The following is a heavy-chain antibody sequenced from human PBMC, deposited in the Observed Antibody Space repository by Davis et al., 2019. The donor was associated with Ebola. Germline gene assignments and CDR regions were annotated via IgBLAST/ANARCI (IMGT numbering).Heavy chain of an antibody. J-gene: IGHJ6*02. CDR3: ARTSTRLDV. CDR1: GFTFSSYA. V-gene: IGHV3-7*03. Sequence: GGSLRLSCAASGFTFSSYAMSWVRQAPGKGLEWVANIKLDGSEIHYMDSVKGRFTISRDNIKNSLFLQMNSLRAEDTAVYYCARTSTRLDVWGQGTTVTVSS. CDR2: IKLDGSEI.